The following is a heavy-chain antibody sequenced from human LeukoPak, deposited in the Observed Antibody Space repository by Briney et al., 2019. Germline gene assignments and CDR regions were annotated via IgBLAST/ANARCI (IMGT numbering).Heavy chain of an antibody. D-gene: IGHD4-17*01. Sequence: ASVKVSCKASGYTFTGYYMHWVRQAPGQGLEWMGWINPNSGGTNYAQKFQGRVTMTRDTSISTAYMELSRLRSDDTAVYYCARTHTTVTTWDHWGQGTLVTVSS. CDR3: ARTHTTVTTWDH. CDR2: INPNSGGT. V-gene: IGHV1-2*02. CDR1: GYTFTGYY. J-gene: IGHJ4*02.